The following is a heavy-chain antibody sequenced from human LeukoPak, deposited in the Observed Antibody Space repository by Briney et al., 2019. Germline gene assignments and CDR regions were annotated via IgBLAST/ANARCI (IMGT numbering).Heavy chain of an antibody. CDR2: INTNTGNP. V-gene: IGHV7-4-1*02. CDR3: ARVVRTPFTVTGYYFDY. Sequence: ASVKVSCKASGYTFTSYAMNWVRQAPGRGLEWMGWINTNTGNPTYAQGFTGRFVFSLDTSVSTAYLQISSLKAEDTAVYYCARVVRTPFTVTGYYFDYWGQGTLVTVSS. J-gene: IGHJ4*02. CDR1: GYTFTSYA. D-gene: IGHD4-11*01.